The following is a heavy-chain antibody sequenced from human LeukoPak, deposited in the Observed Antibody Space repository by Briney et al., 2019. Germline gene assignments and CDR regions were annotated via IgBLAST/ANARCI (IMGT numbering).Heavy chain of an antibody. Sequence: GGSLRLSCAASGFRFGDYARNWARQVPGKGLEWLSYISGTSGAIYYADSVRGRFTISRDNAKNTVFLQMNSLRGEDTALYYCARDYYWSSAYWGQGTLVTVSS. CDR1: GFRFGDYA. D-gene: IGHD3-3*01. V-gene: IGHV3-48*04. J-gene: IGHJ4*02. CDR3: ARDYYWSSAY. CDR2: ISGTSGAI.